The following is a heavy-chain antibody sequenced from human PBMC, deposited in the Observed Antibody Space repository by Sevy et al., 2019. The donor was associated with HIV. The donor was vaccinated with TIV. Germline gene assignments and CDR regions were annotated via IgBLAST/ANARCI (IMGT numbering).Heavy chain of an antibody. CDR1: GFTFSSYA. V-gene: IGHV3-23*01. D-gene: IGHD3-3*01. CDR2: ISGSGGST. CDR3: AKDLNFGYDFWSANIPGAFDI. Sequence: GGSLRLSCAASGFTFSSYAMSWVRQAPGKGLEWVSAISGSGGSTYYAASVKGRFTISRDNSKNTLYLQMNSLRAEDTAVYYCAKDLNFGYDFWSANIPGAFDIWGQGTMVTVSS. J-gene: IGHJ3*02.